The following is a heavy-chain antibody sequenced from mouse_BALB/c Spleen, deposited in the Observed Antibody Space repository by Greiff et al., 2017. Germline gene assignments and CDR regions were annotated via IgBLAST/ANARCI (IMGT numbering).Heavy chain of an antibody. CDR3: ARDRWFAY. V-gene: IGHV5-9-4*01. CDR1: GFTFSSYA. Sequence: EVQRVESGGGLVKPGGSLKLSCAASGFTFSSYAMSWVRQSPEKRLEWVAEISSGGSYTYYPDTVTGRFTISRDNAKNTLYLEMSSLRSEDTAMYYCARDRWFAYWGQGTLVTVSA. CDR2: ISSGGSYT. J-gene: IGHJ3*01.